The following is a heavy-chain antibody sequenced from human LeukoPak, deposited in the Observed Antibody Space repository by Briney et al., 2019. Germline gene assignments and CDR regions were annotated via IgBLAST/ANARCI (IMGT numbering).Heavy chain of an antibody. CDR2: IYYTGST. Sequence: SETLSLTCTVSGGSISGNYWSWIRQPPGKGLEWIGYIYYTGSTNYNPSLKSRVTISVDTSKNQFSLKLSSATAADTAVYYCARLGGCSSIGCYVHWFDPWGQGTLVTVSS. D-gene: IGHD2-2*01. V-gene: IGHV4-59*01. J-gene: IGHJ5*02. CDR3: ARLGGCSSIGCYVHWFDP. CDR1: GGSISGNY.